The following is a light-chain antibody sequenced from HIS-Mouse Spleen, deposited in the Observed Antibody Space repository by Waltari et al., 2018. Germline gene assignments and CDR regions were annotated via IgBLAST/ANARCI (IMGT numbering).Light chain of an antibody. CDR3: AAWDDSLNGNYV. J-gene: IGLJ1*01. CDR1: SPNIGRTT. Sequence: QSVLTQPPSASGTPGQRVTISCSGSSPNIGRTTVNWYQQLPGTAPNLLIYSNNQRPSGVPDRFSGSKSGTSASLAISGLQSEDEADYYCAAWDDSLNGNYVFGTGTKVTVL. V-gene: IGLV1-44*01. CDR2: SNN.